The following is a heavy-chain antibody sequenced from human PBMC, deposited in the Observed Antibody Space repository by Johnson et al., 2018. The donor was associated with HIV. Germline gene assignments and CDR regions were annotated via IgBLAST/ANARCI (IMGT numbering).Heavy chain of an antibody. D-gene: IGHD3-10*01. CDR1: GFTFSSYD. CDR3: AREQATLWFRASGAAFDI. Sequence: VQLVESGGGVVQPGRSLRLSCAASGFTFSSYDMHWVRQATGKGLEWVSAIGTAGDTYYPGSVKGRFTISRENAKNTLYLQMNSLRVEDKAVYYCAREQATLWFRASGAAFDIWGQGTTVTVSS. CDR2: IGTAGDT. V-gene: IGHV3-13*01. J-gene: IGHJ3*02.